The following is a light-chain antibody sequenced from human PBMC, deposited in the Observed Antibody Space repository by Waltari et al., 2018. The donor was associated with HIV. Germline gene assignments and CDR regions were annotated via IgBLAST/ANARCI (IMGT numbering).Light chain of an antibody. V-gene: IGLV10-54*01. CDR1: NNNVGFQG. Sequence: QAGLTQPPSVSKALGQTATLSCTGDNNNVGFQGAAWLKHHQGHPAKLLSYRGKNRPSGVADRVSASTSGKTACLNITGLQADDEADYYCSSWDTRLNGWVFGGGTHLTVL. J-gene: IGLJ3*02. CDR3: SSWDTRLNGWV. CDR2: RGK.